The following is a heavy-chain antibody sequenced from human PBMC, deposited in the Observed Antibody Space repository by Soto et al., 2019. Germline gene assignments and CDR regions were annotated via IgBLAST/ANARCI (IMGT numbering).Heavy chain of an antibody. Sequence: ASVKVSCKAAAYTFTSYFITWVRQAPGEGLEWMGWISAYNGNTNYAQMLQGRVTMTTDTSTATAYMEMRSLGSDDTAIYYCARQNYYSGMDVWGQGTTVTVSS. CDR2: ISAYNGNT. V-gene: IGHV1-18*01. CDR1: AYTFTSYF. CDR3: ARQNYYSGMDV. J-gene: IGHJ6*02.